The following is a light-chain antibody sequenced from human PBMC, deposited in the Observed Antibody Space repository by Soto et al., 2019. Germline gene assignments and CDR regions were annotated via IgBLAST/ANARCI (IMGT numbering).Light chain of an antibody. CDR2: DSS. CDR3: QQRSNWPPWT. V-gene: IGKV3-11*01. J-gene: IGKJ3*01. CDR1: QSVDTN. Sequence: EVVLTQSPATPSLSPGERATLSCRASQSVDTNLAWYQQKPGQPPRILLYDSSNRATGIPARFSGSGSGTDFTITITTVEHEVCAVYCGQQRSNWPPWTFGPGTQV.